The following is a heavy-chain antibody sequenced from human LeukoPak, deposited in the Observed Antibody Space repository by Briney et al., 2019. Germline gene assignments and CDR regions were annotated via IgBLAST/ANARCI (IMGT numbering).Heavy chain of an antibody. D-gene: IGHD3-22*01. Sequence: GESLKISCQGSGYSFTNYGISWVRQMPGKGLEWMGRIDPSDSYSNYGPSLQGHVTISADRSISTAYLQWRSLKASDTAMYYCARQLDYYDKRDYWGQGTLVTVAS. V-gene: IGHV5-10-1*01. CDR3: ARQLDYYDKRDY. J-gene: IGHJ4*02. CDR1: GYSFTNYG. CDR2: IDPSDSYS.